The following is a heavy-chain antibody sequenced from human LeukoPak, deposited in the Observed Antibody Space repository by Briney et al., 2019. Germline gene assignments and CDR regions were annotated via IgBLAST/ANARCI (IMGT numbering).Heavy chain of an antibody. Sequence: GGSLRLSCVASGFAFNNYWMTWVRQAPGKGLEWVSSIKQDGSEKYYVDSVKGRFTVSRDNTKNSLYLQMNSLRAEDTAACYCARAPGIWNYGYYFENWGRGTGVTVSS. D-gene: IGHD1-7*01. CDR2: IKQDGSEK. CDR3: ARAPGIWNYGYYFEN. J-gene: IGHJ4*02. CDR1: GFAFNNYW. V-gene: IGHV3-7*04.